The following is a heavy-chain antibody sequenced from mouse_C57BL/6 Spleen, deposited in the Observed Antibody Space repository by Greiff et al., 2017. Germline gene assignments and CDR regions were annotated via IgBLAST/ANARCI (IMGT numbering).Heavy chain of an antibody. J-gene: IGHJ3*01. CDR3: ARGGNSFAY. Sequence: VQLQQSVAELVRPGASVKLSCTASGFTINNTCMHWVKQRPGQGLEWIGMIDPANGNTKYAPKFQGKATITADTASNTASLQLSSLTSVDTAIYYGARGGNSFAYWGQGTMVTVSA. CDR2: IDPANGNT. CDR1: GFTINNTC. V-gene: IGHV14-3*01. D-gene: IGHD2-1*01.